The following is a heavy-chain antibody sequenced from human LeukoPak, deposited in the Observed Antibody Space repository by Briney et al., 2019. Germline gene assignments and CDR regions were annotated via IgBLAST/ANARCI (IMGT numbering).Heavy chain of an antibody. V-gene: IGHV1-18*01. CDR1: GYTFTSYG. Sequence: ASVKVSCKASGYTFTSYGISWVRQAPGQGLEWMGWISAYNGNTNYAQKFQGGVTMTRDTSISTAYMELSRLRSDDTAVYYCARDLGYCSSTSCYPWFDPWGQGTLVTVSS. CDR3: ARDLGYCSSTSCYPWFDP. CDR2: ISAYNGNT. D-gene: IGHD2-2*01. J-gene: IGHJ5*02.